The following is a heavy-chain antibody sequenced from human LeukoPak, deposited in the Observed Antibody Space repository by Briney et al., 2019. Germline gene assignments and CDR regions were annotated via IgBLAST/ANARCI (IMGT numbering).Heavy chain of an antibody. CDR1: GYTFTGYY. J-gene: IGHJ4*02. V-gene: IGHV1-2*02. Sequence: ASVKVSYKASGYTFTGYYMHWVRQAPGQGLEWMGWINPNSGGTNYAQKFQGRVTMTRDTSISTAYMELSRLRSDDTAVYYCARDGVVVPAAIRGVSDYWGQGTLVTVSS. CDR3: ARDGVVVPAAIRGVSDY. CDR2: INPNSGGT. D-gene: IGHD2-2*02.